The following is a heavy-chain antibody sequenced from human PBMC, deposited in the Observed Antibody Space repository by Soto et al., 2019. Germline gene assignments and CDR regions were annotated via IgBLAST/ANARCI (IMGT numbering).Heavy chain of an antibody. CDR2: IYYIGNT. CDR3: GGQDYGAKGYYFEN. J-gene: IGHJ4*02. D-gene: IGHD4-17*01. Sequence: QLQLQESGSGLVKPSEHLSLTCTVSNGSISSRSSYWGWIRQTPGKGLEWIGSIYYIGNTYYNPSLKSRVTISRDTSKAQVSRKLNSVTAADTAVYFCGGQDYGAKGYYFENWGQGTRVTVSS. CDR1: NGSISSRSSY. V-gene: IGHV4-39*01.